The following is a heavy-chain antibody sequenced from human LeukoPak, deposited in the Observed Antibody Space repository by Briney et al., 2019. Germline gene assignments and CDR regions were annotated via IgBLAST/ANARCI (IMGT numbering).Heavy chain of an antibody. CDR3: ARASSTNWFDP. CDR2: IYHSGST. CDR1: GGSFSGYY. D-gene: IGHD6-13*01. J-gene: IGHJ5*02. V-gene: IGHV4-34*01. Sequence: PSETLSLTCAVYGGSFSGYYWSWIRQPPGKGLEWIGYIYHSGSTYYNPSLKSRVTISVDRSKNQFSLKLSSVTAADTAVYYCARASSTNWFDPWGQGTLVTVSS.